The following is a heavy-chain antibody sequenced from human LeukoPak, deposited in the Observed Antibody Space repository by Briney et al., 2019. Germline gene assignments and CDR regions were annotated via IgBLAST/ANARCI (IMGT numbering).Heavy chain of an antibody. CDR2: INRSGST. D-gene: IGHD5-18*01. V-gene: IGHV4-34*01. CDR1: GGSFSGYY. Sequence: SETLSLTCAVYGGSFSGYYWSWIRQPPGKGLEWTGEINRSGSTNYNPSLKSRVTISVDTSKNQFSLKLSSVTAADTAVYYCARGDSVFGYGTFDYWGQGTLVTVSS. CDR3: ARGDSVFGYGTFDY. J-gene: IGHJ4*02.